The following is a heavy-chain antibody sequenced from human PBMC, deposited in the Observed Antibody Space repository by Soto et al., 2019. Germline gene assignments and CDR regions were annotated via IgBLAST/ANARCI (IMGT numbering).Heavy chain of an antibody. J-gene: IGHJ4*02. V-gene: IGHV3-30*03. D-gene: IGHD3-22*01. Sequence: QVQLVESGGGVVQPGRSLRLSCAASGFTFSSYGMHWVRQAPGKGLEWVALISYDGSNKYYADSVKGRFTISRDNFKNTLYLQMNSRRAEDXXVXYCAXNVXXXYXXTSGGNWGQGTLVTVSS. CDR3: AXNVXXXYXXTSGGN. CDR2: ISYDGSNK. CDR1: GFTFSSYG.